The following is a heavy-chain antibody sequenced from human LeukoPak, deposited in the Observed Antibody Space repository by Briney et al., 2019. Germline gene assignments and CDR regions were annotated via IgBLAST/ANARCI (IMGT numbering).Heavy chain of an antibody. D-gene: IGHD3-22*01. V-gene: IGHV4-59*12. J-gene: IGHJ4*02. CDR3: ARSGYYDSSIDY. CDR2: IYYSGST. CDR1: GGSISSYY. Sequence: SETLSLTCTVSGGSISSYYWSWIRQPPGKGLEWIGSIYYSGSTYYNPSLKSRVTISLDTSKNQFSLKLSSVTAADTAVYYCARSGYYDSSIDYWGQGTLVTVSS.